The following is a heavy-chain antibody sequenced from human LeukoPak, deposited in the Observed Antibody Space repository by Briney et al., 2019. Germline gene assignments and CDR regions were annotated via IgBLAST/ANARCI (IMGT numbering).Heavy chain of an antibody. J-gene: IGHJ4*02. CDR2: ISGDGGST. V-gene: IGHV3-43*02. CDR3: AKDISRFGSGSYYNY. CDR1: GFTFDDYA. Sequence: GGSPRLSCAASGFTFDDYAMHWVRQAPGKGLEWVSLISGDGGSTYYADSVKGRFTISRDNSKNSLYLQMNSLRTEDTALYYCAKDISRFGSGSYYNYWGQGTLVTVSS. D-gene: IGHD3-10*01.